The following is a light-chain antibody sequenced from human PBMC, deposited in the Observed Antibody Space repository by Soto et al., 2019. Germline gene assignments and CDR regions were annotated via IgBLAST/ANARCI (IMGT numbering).Light chain of an antibody. CDR1: NSNIGSNT. CDR3: AVWDDSLRGRV. Sequence: QSVLTQPPSASGTPGQRVTISCSGSNSNIGSNTVNWYQQFPGTAPRFLIYGNDQRPSGVPARFSASKSGTSASLAISGLQSEDEADYYCAVWDDSLRGRVFGGGTKVTVL. CDR2: GND. V-gene: IGLV1-44*01. J-gene: IGLJ2*01.